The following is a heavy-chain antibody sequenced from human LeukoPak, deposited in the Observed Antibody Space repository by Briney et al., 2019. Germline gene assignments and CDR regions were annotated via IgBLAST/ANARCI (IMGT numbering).Heavy chain of an antibody. CDR3: ARVDTAMVTFDY. J-gene: IGHJ4*02. V-gene: IGHV4-30-2*01. CDR2: IYHSGST. D-gene: IGHD5-18*01. Sequence: SETLSLTCTVSGGSISSGGYSCSWIRQPPGKGLEWIGYIYHSGSTCYNPSLKSRVTISVDRSKNQFSLKLSSVTAADTAVCYCARVDTAMVTFDYWGQGTLVTVSS. CDR1: GGSISSGGYS.